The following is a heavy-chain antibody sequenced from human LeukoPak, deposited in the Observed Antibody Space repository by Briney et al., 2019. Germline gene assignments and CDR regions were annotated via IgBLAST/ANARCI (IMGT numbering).Heavy chain of an antibody. CDR3: ARVSPARILGYCSGGSCYSFDY. D-gene: IGHD2-15*01. CDR1: GFTFSSYS. Sequence: LSXXASGFTFSSYSMNWVRQAPGKGLEWVSSISSSSSYIYYADSVKGRFTISRDNAKNSLYLQVNSLRAEDTAVYYCARVSPARILGYCSGGSCYSFDYWGQGTLVTVSS. CDR2: ISSSSSYI. V-gene: IGHV3-21*01. J-gene: IGHJ4*02.